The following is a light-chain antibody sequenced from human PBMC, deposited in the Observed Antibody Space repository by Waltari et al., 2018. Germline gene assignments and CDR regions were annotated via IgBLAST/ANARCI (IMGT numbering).Light chain of an antibody. J-gene: IGKJ2*01. CDR3: QQSYSTLPYT. Sequence: DIQMTQSPSSLSASLGARVTITCRASQSIRSYLNWSQQKPGKAPKLLIYAASSLQSGVPSRFSGSGSGTDFTLTISSLQPEDFATYYCQQSYSTLPYTFGQGTKLEIK. V-gene: IGKV1-39*01. CDR2: AAS. CDR1: QSIRSY.